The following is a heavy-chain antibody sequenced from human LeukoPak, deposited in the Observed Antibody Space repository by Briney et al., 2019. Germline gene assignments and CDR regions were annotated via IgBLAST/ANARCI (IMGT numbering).Heavy chain of an antibody. D-gene: IGHD1-26*01. J-gene: IGHJ4*02. CDR1: GTSISSSIHY. V-gene: IGHV4-39*01. CDR3: VRHVTGSSHDD. Sequence: NPSETLSLTCTVSGTSISSSIHYWGWFRQPPGKGLEWIGTLSSSGSTYYNPPLKSRVTISVDTSRNQFSLRQSSVTAADTAVYYCVRHVTGSSHDDWGQGTLVTVSS. CDR2: LSSSGST.